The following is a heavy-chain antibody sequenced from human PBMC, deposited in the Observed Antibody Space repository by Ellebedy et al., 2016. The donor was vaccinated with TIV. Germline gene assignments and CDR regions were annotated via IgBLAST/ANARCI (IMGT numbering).Heavy chain of an antibody. D-gene: IGHD3-10*01. J-gene: IGHJ6*02. CDR2: IKEDGSEK. CDR1: GFTFSNYW. Sequence: GESLKISXAASGFTFSNYWMSWVRQAPGKGLEWVADIKEDGSEKYYVDSVKGRFTISRDDAKNQVVLTMTNMDPVDTGTYYCVHVRYGSGPEYGIYVWGHGTTVTVSS. CDR3: VHVRYGSGPEYGIYV. V-gene: IGHV3-7*03.